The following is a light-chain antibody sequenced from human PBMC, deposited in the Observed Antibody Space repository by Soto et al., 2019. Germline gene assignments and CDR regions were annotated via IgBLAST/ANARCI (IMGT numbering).Light chain of an antibody. V-gene: IGKV1-39*01. CDR1: QSISHY. CDR3: QQSYDMPWT. J-gene: IGKJ1*01. CDR2: AAY. Sequence: DIPMTQSPSSLSASVGDTVTITCRASQSISHYLSWYQQKPGKAPQLLIYAAYNLQSGVPSRFSGSGFGTDFTLTISSLQPEDFAAYYCQQSYDMPWTFGLGTKVEIK.